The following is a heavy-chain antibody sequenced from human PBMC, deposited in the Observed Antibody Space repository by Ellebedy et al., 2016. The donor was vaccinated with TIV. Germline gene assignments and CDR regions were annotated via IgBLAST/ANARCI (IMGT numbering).Heavy chain of an antibody. CDR1: GFIFSTYT. V-gene: IGHV3-21*04. J-gene: IGHJ4*02. CDR2: ISSNGRHI. D-gene: IGHD3-22*01. Sequence: GESLKISCAASGFIFSTYTMNWVRQAPGKGLEWVSSISSNGRHIYYADSVRARFTISRDDSKNTAYLQMNSLKTEDTAMYFCMVFERSGSFDYWGQGTFVVVSS. CDR3: MVFERSGSFDY.